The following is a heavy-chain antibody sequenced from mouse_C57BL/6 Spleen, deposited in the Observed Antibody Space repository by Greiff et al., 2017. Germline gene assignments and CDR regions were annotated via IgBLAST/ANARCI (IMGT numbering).Heavy chain of an antibody. D-gene: IGHD2-3*01. V-gene: IGHV10-1*01. Sequence: EVQLVESGGGLVQPKGSLKLSCAASGFSFNTYAMNWVRQAPGKGLEWVARIRSKSNNYATYYADSVKDRFTISRDDSESMLYLQMNNLKTEDTAMYYCVRHGHLYDGYYDYFDDWGQGTTLTGSS. CDR1: GFSFNTYA. CDR3: VRHGHLYDGYYDYFDD. J-gene: IGHJ2*01. CDR2: IRSKSNNYAT.